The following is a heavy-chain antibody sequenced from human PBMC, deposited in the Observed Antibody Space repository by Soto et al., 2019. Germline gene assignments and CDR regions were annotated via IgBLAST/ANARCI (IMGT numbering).Heavy chain of an antibody. CDR2: ISYDGSNK. V-gene: IGHV3-30-3*01. CDR3: ARGETYYDILTGYPGYYFDY. Sequence: GGSLRLSCAASGFTFSSYAMHWVRQAPGKGLEWVAVISYDGSNKYYADSVKGRFTISRDNSKNTLYLQMNSLRAEDTAVYYCARGETYYDILTGYPGYYFDYWGQGTLVTVS. J-gene: IGHJ4*02. D-gene: IGHD3-9*01. CDR1: GFTFSSYA.